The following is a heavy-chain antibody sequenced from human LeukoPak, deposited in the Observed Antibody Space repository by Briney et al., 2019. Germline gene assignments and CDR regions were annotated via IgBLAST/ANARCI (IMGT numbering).Heavy chain of an antibody. J-gene: IGHJ6*03. CDR1: GFTFSNYA. D-gene: IGHD6-6*01. CDR3: ARDQHSTSLSYMDV. V-gene: IGHV3-23*01. Sequence: GGSLGLSCAASGFTFSNYAMNWVRQAPGKGLEWVSDITGSGAVTYYGDSMKGRVTTSRDNSKNTVYLHMTSLRAEVTAVCFCARDQHSTSLSYMDVWGDGTTVTVSS. CDR2: ITGSGAVT.